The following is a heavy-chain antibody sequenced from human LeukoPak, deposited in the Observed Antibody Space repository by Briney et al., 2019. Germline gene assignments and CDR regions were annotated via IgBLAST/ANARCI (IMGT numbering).Heavy chain of an antibody. CDR3: ASGSGFIADCGGDCYYPLGYFDY. V-gene: IGHV3-7*01. D-gene: IGHD2-21*02. CDR1: GFTFSSYW. J-gene: IGHJ4*02. Sequence: PGGSLRLSCAASGFTFSSYWFHWVRQAPGKGLEWVANIQEDGGEKYYVDSVKGRFTISRDNAKNSLYLQMNTLRAEDTAVYYCASGSGFIADCGGDCYYPLGYFDYWGQGALVTVSS. CDR2: IQEDGGEK.